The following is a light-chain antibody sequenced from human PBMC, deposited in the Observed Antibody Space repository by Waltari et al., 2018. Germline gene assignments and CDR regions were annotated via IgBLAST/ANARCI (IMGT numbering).Light chain of an antibody. CDR2: ATS. CDR3: QQYYSYPYT. Sequence: AIRMTQSPSSFSASIGDRVTITCRASQGVSSSLAWYQLKPGKAPKLLIFATSTLQSGVPSRFSGSGSGTEFTLTVSCLQSEDFATYYCQQYYSYPYTFGQGTKLEIK. V-gene: IGKV1-8*01. J-gene: IGKJ2*01. CDR1: QGVSSS.